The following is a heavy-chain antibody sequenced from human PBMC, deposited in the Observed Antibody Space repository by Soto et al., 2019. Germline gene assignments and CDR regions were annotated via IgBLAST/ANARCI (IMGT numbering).Heavy chain of an antibody. Sequence: SETLSLTCSVSGGSISSGAYYWSWIRQHPGMGLEYIGDIHYSGSTFYNPSLKSRVTISVDTSKNQFSLKLSSVTAADTAVYYCAREDNWFDPWGQGTLVTVS. CDR1: GGSISSGAYY. CDR2: IHYSGST. V-gene: IGHV4-31*03. CDR3: AREDNWFDP. J-gene: IGHJ5*02.